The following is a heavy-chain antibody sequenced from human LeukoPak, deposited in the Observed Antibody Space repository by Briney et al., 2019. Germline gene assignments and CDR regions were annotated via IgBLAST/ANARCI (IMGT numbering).Heavy chain of an antibody. CDR2: ITPKSGDT. CDR3: ARVRLADERAWAY. V-gene: IGHV1-2*02. Sequence: ASVKVPCKASGYTFSDLYIHWVRQAPGQGLECVGWITPKSGDTYSPQRFQGRVTMTRDASISTAYMELSSLRSDDTAVYFCARVRLADERAWAYWGQGTLVTVSS. CDR1: GYTFSDLY. J-gene: IGHJ4*02. D-gene: IGHD3-3*02.